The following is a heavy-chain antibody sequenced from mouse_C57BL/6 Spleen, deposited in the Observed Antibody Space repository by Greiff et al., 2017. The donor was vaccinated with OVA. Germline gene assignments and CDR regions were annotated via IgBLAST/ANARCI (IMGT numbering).Heavy chain of an antibody. Sequence: VQLVESGPGLVAPSQSLSITCTVSGFSLTSYGVDWVRQPPGKGLAWLGVIWGGGSTNYNSALMSRLCISKDNSTSQVCLKMNSLHTDDTAMYYGAKRGNEGVAYWGQGTLVTVSA. V-gene: IGHV2-9*01. J-gene: IGHJ3*01. CDR1: GFSLTSYG. CDR3: AKRGNEGVAY. CDR2: IWGGGST.